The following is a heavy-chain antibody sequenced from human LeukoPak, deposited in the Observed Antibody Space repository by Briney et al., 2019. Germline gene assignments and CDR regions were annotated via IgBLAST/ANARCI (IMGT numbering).Heavy chain of an antibody. CDR2: ISAYNGNT. D-gene: IGHD6-6*01. CDR3: ARGLKPTYSSSSAPLDY. V-gene: IGHV1-18*01. J-gene: IGHJ4*02. Sequence: ASVKVSCKASGYTFTSYGISWARQAPGQGLEWMGWISAYNGNTNYAQKLQGRVTMTTDTSTSTAYMELRSLRSDDTAVYYCARGLKPTYSSSSAPLDYWGQGTLVTVSS. CDR1: GYTFTSYG.